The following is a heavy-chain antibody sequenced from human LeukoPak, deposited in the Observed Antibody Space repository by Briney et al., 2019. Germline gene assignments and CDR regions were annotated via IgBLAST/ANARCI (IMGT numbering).Heavy chain of an antibody. V-gene: IGHV3-30*03. D-gene: IGHD6-13*01. J-gene: IGHJ4*02. Sequence: RGRSLRLSCAASGFTFSNYGMHWVRQAPGKGLEWVAITSYDGGQNSYADFVRGRFTISRDNSKNTLYLQLNSLRPEDTGVYYCATDQVAAGDYWGQGTLVTVSS. CDR1: GFTFSNYG. CDR2: TSYDGGQN. CDR3: ATDQVAAGDY.